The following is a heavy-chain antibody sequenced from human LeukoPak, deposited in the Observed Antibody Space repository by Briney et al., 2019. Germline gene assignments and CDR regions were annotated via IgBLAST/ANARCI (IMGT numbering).Heavy chain of an antibody. CDR1: GFTSIAYA. Sequence: GGSLRLSCVGSGFTSIAYALTWARQAPGKGLEWVSGISGGGVTTYYADSVKGRFTISRDNSKNTLYLQMNSLRADDTAIYYCARNQQLGGHSYYYYGMDVRGQGTTVTVSS. D-gene: IGHD3-16*01. J-gene: IGHJ6*02. V-gene: IGHV3-23*01. CDR3: ARNQQLGGHSYYYYGMDV. CDR2: ISGGGVTT.